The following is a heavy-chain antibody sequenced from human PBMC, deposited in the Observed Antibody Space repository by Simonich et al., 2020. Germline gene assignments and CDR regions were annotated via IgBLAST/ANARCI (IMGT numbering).Heavy chain of an antibody. J-gene: IGHJ6*02. D-gene: IGHD1-26*01. Sequence: QVQLQESGPGLVKPSETLSLTCTVSGGSISSYYWSWIRQPPGKGLEWIGYIYSSGSPNYNPSLKSRGTKPVDTSKTQFYLKLSSVTAADTAVYYSARSLGYYYYYYGMDVWGQGTTVTVSS. CDR1: GGSISSYY. CDR2: IYSSGSP. V-gene: IGHV4-59*08. CDR3: ARSLGYYYYYYGMDV.